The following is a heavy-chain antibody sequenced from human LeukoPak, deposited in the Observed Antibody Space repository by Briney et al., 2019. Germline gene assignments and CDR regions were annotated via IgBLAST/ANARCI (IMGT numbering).Heavy chain of an antibody. CDR3: ARHEAKRYGDYVDY. CDR1: GGSISSSSYY. D-gene: IGHD4-17*01. J-gene: IGHJ4*02. Sequence: SETLSLTCTVSGGSISSSSYYWGWIRQPPGKGLEWIGSIYYSGSTYYNPSLKSRVTISVDTSKSQFSLKLSSVTAADTAVYYCARHEAKRYGDYVDYWGQGTLVTVSS. CDR2: IYYSGST. V-gene: IGHV4-39*01.